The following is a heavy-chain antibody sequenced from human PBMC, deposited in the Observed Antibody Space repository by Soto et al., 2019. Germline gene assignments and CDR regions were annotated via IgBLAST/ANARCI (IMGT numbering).Heavy chain of an antibody. CDR2: INAGNGNT. J-gene: IGHJ4*02. D-gene: IGHD5-18*01. V-gene: IGHV1-3*01. CDR1: GYTFTSYA. CDR3: ATTAGYRYGAY. Sequence: QVQLVQSGAEVKKPGASVKVSCKASGYTFTSYAMHWVRQAPGQRLEWMGWINAGNGNTKYSQKFQGRVTITRDTSASTVYMELSSVRSEDTVVYSCATTAGYRYGAYWGQGTLVTVSS.